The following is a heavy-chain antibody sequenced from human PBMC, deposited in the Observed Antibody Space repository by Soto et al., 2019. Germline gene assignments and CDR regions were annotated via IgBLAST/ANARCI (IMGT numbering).Heavy chain of an antibody. V-gene: IGHV1-3*01. CDR1: GYTFTSYA. Sequence: ASVKVSFKASGYTFTSYAMHWVRQAPGQRLELMGWINAGNGNTKYSQKFQGRVTITRDTSASTHYMELSSLRSEDTAVYYCAHSSVWLTWFDPGGQGTRVTVSS. CDR2: INAGNGNT. CDR3: AHSSVWLTWFDP. D-gene: IGHD6-19*01. J-gene: IGHJ5*02.